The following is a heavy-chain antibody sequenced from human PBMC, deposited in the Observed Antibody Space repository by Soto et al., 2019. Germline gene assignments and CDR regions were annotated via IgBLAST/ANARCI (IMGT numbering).Heavy chain of an antibody. CDR1: GGSISSYY. CDR2: IYYSGST. CDR3: ARDRYYGNYYGMDV. D-gene: IGHD1-26*01. Sequence: SETLSLTCTVSGGSISSYYWSWIRQPPGKGLEWIGYIYYSGSTNYNPSLKSRVNISVDTSKNQFSLKLSSVTAADTAVYYCARDRYYGNYYGMDVWGQGTTVNVSS. V-gene: IGHV4-59*01. J-gene: IGHJ6*02.